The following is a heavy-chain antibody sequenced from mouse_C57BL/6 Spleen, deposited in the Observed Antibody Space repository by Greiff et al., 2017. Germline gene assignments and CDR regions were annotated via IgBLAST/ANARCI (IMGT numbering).Heavy chain of an antibody. CDR3: ARWGLGLRGGDGMDY. Sequence: QVQLQQSGAELVKPGASVKISCKASGYTFTDYYINWVKQRPGQGLEWIGKLGPGSGSTYYNEKFKGKATLTADKSSSTAYMQLSSLTSEASAVYFCARWGLGLRGGDGMDYWGQGTSVTVSS. V-gene: IGHV1-77*01. CDR2: LGPGSGST. J-gene: IGHJ4*01. CDR1: GYTFTDYY. D-gene: IGHD2-4*01.